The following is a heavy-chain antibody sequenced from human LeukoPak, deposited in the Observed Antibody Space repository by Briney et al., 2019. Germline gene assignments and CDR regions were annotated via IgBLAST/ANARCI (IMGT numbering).Heavy chain of an antibody. V-gene: IGHV1-18*01. J-gene: IGHJ4*02. CDR2: ISGYNGNT. D-gene: IGHD4-23*01. CDR3: ARARGGYGGTENDD. CDR1: GYTFNNYG. Sequence: ASVKASCKASGYTFNNYGISWVRQAPGQGLEWMGWISGYNGNTNYAQKLQGRVTMTTDTSTSTAYMELRSLRSDDTAVYYCARARGGYGGTENDDWGQGTLVTVSS.